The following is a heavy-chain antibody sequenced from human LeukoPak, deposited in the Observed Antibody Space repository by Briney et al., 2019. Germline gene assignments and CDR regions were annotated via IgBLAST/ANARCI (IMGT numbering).Heavy chain of an antibody. Sequence: GGSLRLSGAASGFTFSSYEMNWVRQAPGKGLEWVSYISTSGSTKYYADSGEGRFTISRDNAKNSMYLQMNSLRAEDTAVYYCARVPSYWGQGTLVTVSS. CDR3: ARVPSY. CDR1: GFTFSSYE. V-gene: IGHV3-48*03. CDR2: ISTSGSTK. J-gene: IGHJ4*02.